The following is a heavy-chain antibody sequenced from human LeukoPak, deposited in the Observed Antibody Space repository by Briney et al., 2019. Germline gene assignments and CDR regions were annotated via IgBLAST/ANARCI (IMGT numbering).Heavy chain of an antibody. CDR2: IYYSGST. V-gene: IGHV4-39*01. D-gene: IGHD3-16*01. J-gene: IGHJ4*02. CDR1: GGSISSSSYY. Sequence: SETLSLTCTVSGGSISSSSYYWGWIRQPPGKGLGWIGSIYYSGSTYYNPSLKSRVTISVDTSKNQFSLKLSSVTAADTAVYYCASRGIYGFDYWGQGTLVTVSS. CDR3: ASRGIYGFDY.